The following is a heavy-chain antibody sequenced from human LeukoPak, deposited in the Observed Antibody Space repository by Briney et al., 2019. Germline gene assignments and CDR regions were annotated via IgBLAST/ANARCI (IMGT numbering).Heavy chain of an antibody. Sequence: PSQTLSLTCTVSGGSISSGDYYWSWLRQPPGKGLEWIVYIYYSGSTYYNPSLKSRVTISVDTSKNQFSLKLSSVTAADTAVYYCAREAVGLGIGCWGQGTLVTVSS. J-gene: IGHJ4*02. D-gene: IGHD3/OR15-3a*01. CDR1: GGSISSGDYY. CDR3: AREAVGLGIGC. V-gene: IGHV4-30-4*01. CDR2: IYYSGST.